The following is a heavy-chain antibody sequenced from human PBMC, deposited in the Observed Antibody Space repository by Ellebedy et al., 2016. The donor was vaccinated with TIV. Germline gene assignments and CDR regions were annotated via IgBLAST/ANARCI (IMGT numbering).Heavy chain of an antibody. V-gene: IGHV3-74*01. Sequence: GESLKISCTASGFTFSSHWMHWVRQAPGKGLVWVSRFSSDGSYTSYADSVKGRFTISRDNAKNTLYLQMNSLRAEDTAVYYCARDIPQRPKTARFDPWGQGTLVTVSS. CDR3: ARDIPQRPKTARFDP. CDR1: GFTFSSHW. D-gene: IGHD1-1*01. CDR2: FSSDGSYT. J-gene: IGHJ5*02.